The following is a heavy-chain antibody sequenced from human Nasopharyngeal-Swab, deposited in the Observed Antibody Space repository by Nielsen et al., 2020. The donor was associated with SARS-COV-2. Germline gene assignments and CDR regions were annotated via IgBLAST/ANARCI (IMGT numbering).Heavy chain of an antibody. CDR1: GITFSSYS. CDR2: ISSSSTYI. CDR3: ASDPLTFYDSWSGPRPLEEPYGLDV. V-gene: IGHV3-21*01. D-gene: IGHD3-3*01. Sequence: GESLELSCVVSGITFSSYSMNWVRQAPGKGLEWVSSISSSSTYIYYADSVKGRFTISRDNAKNLLYLQMNSLRAEDTAVYYCASDPLTFYDSWSGPRPLEEPYGLDVWGQGTTVTVSS. J-gene: IGHJ6*02.